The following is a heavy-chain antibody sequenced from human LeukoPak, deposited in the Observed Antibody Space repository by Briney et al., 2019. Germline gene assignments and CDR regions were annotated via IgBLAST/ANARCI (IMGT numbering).Heavy chain of an antibody. CDR3: ASQNCGGDCYEFDH. J-gene: IGHJ4*02. D-gene: IGHD2-21*02. CDR2: ISNSDGTT. V-gene: IGHV3-23*01. CDR1: GFTFSSYA. Sequence: GGSLRLSCAVSGFTFSSYAMSWVRQAPGKGLEWVSTISNSDGTTYYAESVKGRFIISRDNSENTLYLQMNSLRAEDTAVYYCASQNCGGDCYEFDHWGQGTLVTVYS.